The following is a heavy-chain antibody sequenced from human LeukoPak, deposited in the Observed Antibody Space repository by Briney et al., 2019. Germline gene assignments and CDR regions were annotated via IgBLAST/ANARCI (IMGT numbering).Heavy chain of an antibody. V-gene: IGHV3-33*01. CDR1: RFTFKSYG. Sequence: PGRSLRLSCAASRFTFKSYGVHWVRQAPGKGLEWVAVIWYDGSNKYYADSVKGRFTISRDNSKNTLYLQMNSLRAEDTAVYYCARAWVTTEYYFDYWGQGTLVTVSS. D-gene: IGHD4-17*01. CDR3: ARAWVTTEYYFDY. J-gene: IGHJ4*02. CDR2: IWYDGSNK.